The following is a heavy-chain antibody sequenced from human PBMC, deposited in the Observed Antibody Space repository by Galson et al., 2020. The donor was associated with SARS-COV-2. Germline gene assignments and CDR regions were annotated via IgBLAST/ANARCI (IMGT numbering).Heavy chain of an antibody. CDR2: IRRSGSTT. D-gene: IGHD5-12*01. V-gene: IGHV3-23*01. CDR1: GFTFKNSV. Sequence: GESLKLPCAASGFTFKNSVMNWVRQAPGKGLEWVSAIRRSGSTTYYADPVEGRSTISRDNSRITLSLQMNSLTTEDTAIYYCAKSGQGDPLSKVLAYDYFGCWGQGTLVTVSP. J-gene: IGHJ4*02. CDR3: AKSGQGDPLSKVLAYDYFGC.